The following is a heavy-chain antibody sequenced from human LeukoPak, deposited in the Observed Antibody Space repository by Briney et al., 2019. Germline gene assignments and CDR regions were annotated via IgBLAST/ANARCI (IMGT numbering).Heavy chain of an antibody. Sequence: PGGSLRLSCAASGFTFSSYSMNWVRQAPGKGLEWVSSISSGSSYIYYADSVKGRFTISRDNAKNSLYLQMNSLRAEDTAVYYCARGRGFTMVRGVYLDYWGQGTLVTVSS. J-gene: IGHJ4*02. CDR3: ARGRGFTMVRGVYLDY. D-gene: IGHD3-10*01. V-gene: IGHV3-21*01. CDR1: GFTFSSYS. CDR2: ISSGSSYI.